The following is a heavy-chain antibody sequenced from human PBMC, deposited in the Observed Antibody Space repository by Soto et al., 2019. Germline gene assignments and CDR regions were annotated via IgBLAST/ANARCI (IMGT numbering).Heavy chain of an antibody. V-gene: IGHV3-11*01. J-gene: IGHJ6*03. CDR1: GFTFSDYY. CDR3: ATCGAQGLEWLLCYYMDV. Sequence: QVQLVESGGGLVKPGGSLRLSCAASGFTFSDYYMSWIRQAPGKGLEWVSYISSSGSTIYYTDSVKGRFTISRDNAKNSLYLQMNSLRAEDTAVYYCATCGAQGLEWLLCYYMDVWGKGTTVTVSS. CDR2: ISSSGSTI. D-gene: IGHD3-3*01.